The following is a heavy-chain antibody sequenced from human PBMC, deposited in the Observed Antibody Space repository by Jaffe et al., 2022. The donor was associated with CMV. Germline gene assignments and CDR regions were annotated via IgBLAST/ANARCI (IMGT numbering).Heavy chain of an antibody. V-gene: IGHV3-30*18. D-gene: IGHD6-19*01. Sequence: QVQLVESGGGVVQPGRSLRLSCAASGFTFSSYGMHWVRQAPGKGLEWVAVISYDGSNKYYADSVKGRFTISRDNSKNTLYLQMNSLRAEDTAVYYCAKGTIYGYSSGWYDYWGQGTLVTVSS. CDR1: GFTFSSYG. CDR3: AKGTIYGYSSGWYDY. CDR2: ISYDGSNK. J-gene: IGHJ4*02.